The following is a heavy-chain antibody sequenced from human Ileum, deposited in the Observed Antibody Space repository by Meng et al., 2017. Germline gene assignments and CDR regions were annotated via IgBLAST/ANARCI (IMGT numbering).Heavy chain of an antibody. CDR3: AREDHFWSGYFDY. J-gene: IGHJ4*02. CDR1: GHTFNRYS. CDR2: IHTNPGNP. D-gene: IGHD3-3*02. V-gene: IGHV7-4-1*02. Sequence: QWQLVQLGSELKQPGAAVKVSCKASGHTFNRYSLNLVRQAPGQGLEWLGWIHTNPGNPTYAQGLTGRFVFSLDTSVSTAYLQISSLKAEDTAVYYCAREDHFWSGYFDYWGQGTLVTVS.